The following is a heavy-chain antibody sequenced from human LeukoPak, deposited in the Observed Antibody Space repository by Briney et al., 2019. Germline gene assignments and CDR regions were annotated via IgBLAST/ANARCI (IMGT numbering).Heavy chain of an antibody. D-gene: IGHD2-2*01. CDR1: GYTFTGYY. CDR3: ARVLIVVVPAAVAPYNWLDP. J-gene: IGHJ5*02. V-gene: IGHV1-2*02. Sequence: ASVKVSCKASGYTFTGYYMHWVRQAPGQGLEWMGWINPNSGGTNYAQKFQGRVTMTRDTSISTAYMELSRLRSDDTAVYYCARVLIVVVPAAVAPYNWLDPWGQGTLVTVSS. CDR2: INPNSGGT.